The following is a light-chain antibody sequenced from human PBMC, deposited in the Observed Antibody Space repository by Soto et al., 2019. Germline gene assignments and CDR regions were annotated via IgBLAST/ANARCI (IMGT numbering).Light chain of an antibody. J-gene: IGLJ1*01. CDR1: SSDVGGYNY. V-gene: IGLV2-11*01. CDR3: CSYAGSYTYV. CDR2: DVS. Sequence: QSALTQPRSVSGSPGQSVTISCTGTSSDVGGYNYVSWYQQHPGKASKLMIYDVSKRPSGVLDRFSGSKSGNTASLTISGLQAEDEADYYCCSYAGSYTYVFGTGTKVTVL.